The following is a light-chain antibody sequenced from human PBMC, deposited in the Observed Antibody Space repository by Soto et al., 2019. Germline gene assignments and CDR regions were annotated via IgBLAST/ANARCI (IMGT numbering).Light chain of an antibody. J-gene: IGKJ4*01. Sequence: DIQMTQSPSSLSASVGDRVTITCQASQDISNYLNWYQQNPGKAPKLLIYDASNLETGVPSRFSGSGSVTDFTFTISSLQPEDIATYYCQQYDNLHTFGGGTKVEIK. CDR1: QDISNY. V-gene: IGKV1-33*01. CDR3: QQYDNLHT. CDR2: DAS.